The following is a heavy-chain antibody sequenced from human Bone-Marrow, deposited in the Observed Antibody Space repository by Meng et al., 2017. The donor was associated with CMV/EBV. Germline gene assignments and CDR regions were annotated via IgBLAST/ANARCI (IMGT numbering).Heavy chain of an antibody. Sequence: PETLSLTCAVSGGSISSSNWWSWVRQPPGKGLEWIGEIYHSGSTNYNPSLKSRVTISVDKSKNQFSLKLSSVTAADTAVYYCASQYCTNGVCPITFDYWGQGTLVAVSS. CDR2: IYHSGST. CDR1: GGSISSSNW. V-gene: IGHV4-4*03. D-gene: IGHD2-8*01. J-gene: IGHJ4*02. CDR3: ASQYCTNGVCPITFDY.